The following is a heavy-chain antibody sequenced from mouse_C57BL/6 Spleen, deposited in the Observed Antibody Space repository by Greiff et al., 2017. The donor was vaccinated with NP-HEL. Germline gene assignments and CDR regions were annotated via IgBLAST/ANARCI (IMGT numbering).Heavy chain of an antibody. J-gene: IGHJ3*01. CDR2: ISDGGSYT. CDR1: GFTFSSYA. V-gene: IGHV5-4*01. D-gene: IGHD2-4*01. Sequence: EVQVVESGGGLVKPGGSLKLSCAASGFTFSSYAMSWVRQTPEKRLEWVATISDGGSYTYYPDNVKGRFTISRDNAKNNLYLQMSHLKSEDTAMYYCARDDYSIAYWGQGTLVTVSA. CDR3: ARDDYSIAY.